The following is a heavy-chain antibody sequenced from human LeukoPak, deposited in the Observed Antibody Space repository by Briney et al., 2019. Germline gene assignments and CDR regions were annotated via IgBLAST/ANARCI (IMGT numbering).Heavy chain of an antibody. D-gene: IGHD6-19*01. CDR2: IYNSVST. Sequence: SETLSLTCTVSGGSISSYYWSWIRQPPGKGLEWIGFIYNSVSTNYNPSLKSRVTISVDTSKNQFSLKLSSVTAADTAVYYCAREGQWLAIYYFDYWGQGTLVTVSS. CDR3: AREGQWLAIYYFDY. J-gene: IGHJ4*02. V-gene: IGHV4-59*12. CDR1: GGSISSYY.